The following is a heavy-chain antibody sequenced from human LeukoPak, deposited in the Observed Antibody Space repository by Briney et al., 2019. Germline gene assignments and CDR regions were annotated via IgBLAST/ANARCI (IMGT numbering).Heavy chain of an antibody. Sequence: GGSLRLSCAASGFTFSSYAMSWVRQAPGKGLEWVSAISGSGGSTYYADSVKGRFTISRDNSKNTLYLQMNSLRAEDTAVYYCAKAPPRSYDFWSGYYTDKNWFDPWGQGTLVTVSS. D-gene: IGHD3-3*01. V-gene: IGHV3-23*01. CDR3: AKAPPRSYDFWSGYYTDKNWFDP. J-gene: IGHJ5*02. CDR1: GFTFSSYA. CDR2: ISGSGGST.